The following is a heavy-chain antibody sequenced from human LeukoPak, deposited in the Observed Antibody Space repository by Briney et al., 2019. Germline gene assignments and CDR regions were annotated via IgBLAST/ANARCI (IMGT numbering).Heavy chain of an antibody. CDR3: ARVPQLVRHDAFDI. D-gene: IGHD6-6*01. CDR2: IYSGGST. V-gene: IGHV3-66*01. Sequence: PGGSLRLSCAASGFTVSSNYMSWVRQAPGKGLEWVSVIYSGGSTYYADSVKGRFTISRDNSKNTLYLQMNSLRAEDTAVYYCARVPQLVRHDAFDIWGQGTMVTVSS. J-gene: IGHJ3*02. CDR1: GFTVSSNY.